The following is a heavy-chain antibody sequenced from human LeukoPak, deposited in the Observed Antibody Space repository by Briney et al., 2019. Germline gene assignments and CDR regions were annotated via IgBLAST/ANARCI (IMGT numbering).Heavy chain of an antibody. V-gene: IGHV4-59*12. J-gene: IGHJ3*02. CDR3: ARTVVPLGFDI. CDR2: IYYSGST. Sequence: NASETLSLTCTVSGGSISSYYWSWIRQHPGKGLEWIGYIYYSGSTNYNPSLKSRVTISVDTSKNQFSLKLSSVTAADTAVYYCARTVVPLGFDIWGQGTMVTVSS. D-gene: IGHD2-2*01. CDR1: GGSISSYY.